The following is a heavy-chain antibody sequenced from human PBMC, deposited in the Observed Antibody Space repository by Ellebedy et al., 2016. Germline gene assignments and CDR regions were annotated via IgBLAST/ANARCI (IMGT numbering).Heavy chain of an antibody. Sequence: HTGGSLRLSCAASGFTFSTYWMNWVRQAPGKGLVWVSRIDSDGSTTAYADSVKGRFTISRDNAKNTLYLQMNSLRVEDTAVYYCARDGEGGVPIDNWGQGTLVTVSS. D-gene: IGHD2-2*01. J-gene: IGHJ4*02. CDR2: IDSDGSTT. CDR3: ARDGEGGVPIDN. CDR1: GFTFSTYW. V-gene: IGHV3-74*01.